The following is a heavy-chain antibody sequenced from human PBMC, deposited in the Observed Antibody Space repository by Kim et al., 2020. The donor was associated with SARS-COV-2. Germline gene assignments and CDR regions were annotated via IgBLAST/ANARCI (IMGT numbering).Heavy chain of an antibody. V-gene: IGHV4-39*01. D-gene: IGHD4-17*01. CDR3: ARPLFMTTLSSAFDF. CDR2: IYYTGST. CDR1: GGSISSSSYY. J-gene: IGHJ4*02. Sequence: SETLSLTCTVSGGSISSSSYYWGWIRHPPGKGLEWIGSIYYTGSTYYNPSLKSRVTISVDTSKNQFSLKLSSVTAADTAVYFCARPLFMTTLSSAFDFWGQGTLVTVSS.